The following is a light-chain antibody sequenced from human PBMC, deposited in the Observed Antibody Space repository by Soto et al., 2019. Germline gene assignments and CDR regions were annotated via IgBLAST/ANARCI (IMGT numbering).Light chain of an antibody. Sequence: EILMTQSPVTLSVSPGERATLSCRASQSVSSSYLAWYQQKPGQAPRLLIYGASSMATGIPDRFSGSGSGTDFTLTISRLEPEDFAVYYCQQYGSSRWTFGQGTKVEIK. CDR3: QQYGSSRWT. CDR2: GAS. V-gene: IGKV3-20*01. J-gene: IGKJ1*01. CDR1: QSVSSSY.